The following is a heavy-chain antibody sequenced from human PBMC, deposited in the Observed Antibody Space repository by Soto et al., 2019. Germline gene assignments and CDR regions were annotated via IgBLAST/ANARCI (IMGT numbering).Heavy chain of an antibody. CDR3: AIKVYNWNYGAFDI. CDR2: FDTEYGET. D-gene: IGHD1-7*01. Sequence: SVKVSCQVSRYTLTELSMHWVRQAPGTGREWMGGFDTEYGETIYTQKFQGRVTMTEDTSTATAYMELSSLRSEDTAVSYCAIKVYNWNYGAFDIWGQGTLVTVSS. V-gene: IGHV1-24*01. J-gene: IGHJ3*02. CDR1: RYTLTELS.